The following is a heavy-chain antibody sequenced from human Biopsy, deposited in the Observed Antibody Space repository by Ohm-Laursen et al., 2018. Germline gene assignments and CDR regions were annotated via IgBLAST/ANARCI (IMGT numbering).Heavy chain of an antibody. CDR2: VYYTGST. CDR3: ARDRGYYSDRTVPGYFDL. V-gene: IGHV4-59*12. D-gene: IGHD3-22*01. J-gene: IGHJ2*01. CDR1: GDSISSYY. Sequence: TLSLTLTVSGDSISSYYWSWIRQPPGKGLEWLGYVYYTGSTDYNPPLQSRVTISVDTSKNHFSLRLRSVTPADTAIYYCARDRGYYSDRTVPGYFDLWGRGTLVTVSS.